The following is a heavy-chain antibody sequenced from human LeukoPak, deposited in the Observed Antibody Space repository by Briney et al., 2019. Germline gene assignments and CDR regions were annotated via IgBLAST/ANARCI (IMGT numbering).Heavy chain of an antibody. CDR3: ARAYCTNGVCYPFFDY. V-gene: IGHV3-74*01. CDR2: INSDGSST. CDR1: GFTFSSYW. Sequence: TGGSLRLSCAASGFTFSSYWMHWVRQAPGKGLVWVSRINSDGSSTSYADSVKGRFTIYRDNAKNTLYLQMNSLRAEDTAVYYCARAYCTNGVCYPFFDYWGQGTLVTVSS. D-gene: IGHD2-8*01. J-gene: IGHJ4*02.